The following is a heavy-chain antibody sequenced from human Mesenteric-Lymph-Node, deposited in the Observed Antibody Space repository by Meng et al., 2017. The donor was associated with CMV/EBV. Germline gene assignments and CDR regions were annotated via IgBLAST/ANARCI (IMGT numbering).Heavy chain of an antibody. V-gene: IGHV4-59*01. CDR2: IYYSGGA. Sequence: SETLSLTCSVSGGSITSYYWSWIRLPPGKGLEYIGHIYYSGGAHYNPSLKSRVTISVDTSKNQFPLKVTSVTAADTAVYYCARGAAAGMMGWFDPWDQGTLVTVSS. J-gene: IGHJ5*02. CDR3: ARGAAAGMMGWFDP. CDR1: GGSITSYY. D-gene: IGHD6-13*01.